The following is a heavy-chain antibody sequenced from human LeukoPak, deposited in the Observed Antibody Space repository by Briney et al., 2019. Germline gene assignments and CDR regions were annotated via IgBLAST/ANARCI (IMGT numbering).Heavy chain of an antibody. V-gene: IGHV1-69*06. CDR2: IIAIFGTA. Sequence: SVKVSCKASGGTLSRFAISWVRQAPGQGLEWMGGIIAIFGTANYAQKFQGRVTITADKSTSTAYMELSSLRSEDTAVYYCARGLTYYDFWSGWNYMDVWGKGTTVTVSS. J-gene: IGHJ6*03. CDR3: ARGLTYYDFWSGWNYMDV. D-gene: IGHD3-3*01. CDR1: GGTLSRFA.